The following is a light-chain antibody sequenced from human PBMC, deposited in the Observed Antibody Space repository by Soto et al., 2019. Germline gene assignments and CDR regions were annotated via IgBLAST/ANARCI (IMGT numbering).Light chain of an antibody. CDR3: CSYTGSSSYD. CDR1: SSDVGGYKH. Sequence: QSVLTQPHSVSGSPGQSVTISCTGTSSDVGGYKHVSWYQHHPGKAPKLIIYDVTERPSGVPDRFSGSRSGNTASLTISGLQAEDEADYYCCSYTGSSSYDFGIGTKVTVL. J-gene: IGLJ1*01. V-gene: IGLV2-11*01. CDR2: DVT.